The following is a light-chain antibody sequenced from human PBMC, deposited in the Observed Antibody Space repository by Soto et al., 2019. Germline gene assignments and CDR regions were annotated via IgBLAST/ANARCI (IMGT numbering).Light chain of an antibody. CDR3: QQYNNWLQT. J-gene: IGKJ1*01. CDR1: QSVSSN. CDR2: GAS. V-gene: IGKV3-15*01. Sequence: EIVMTQSPATLSVSPRERATLSCRASQSVSSNLAWYQQKPGQAPRLLIYGASTRATGIPARFSGSGSGTEFTLTISSLQSEDFAVYYCQQYNNWLQTFGQGTKVEIK.